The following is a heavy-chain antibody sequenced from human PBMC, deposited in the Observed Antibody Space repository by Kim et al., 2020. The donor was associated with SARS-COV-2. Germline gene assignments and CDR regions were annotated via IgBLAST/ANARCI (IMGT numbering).Heavy chain of an antibody. CDR3: ARHRGYNYDFSDY. D-gene: IGHD5-18*01. V-gene: IGHV4-39*01. Sequence: SETLSLTCTVSGDSVSNHYYWGWVRQPPGKGLEWIGGIDYSETTYYNPSLQSRVMISLDTSKNQFSLKLNSVTAADTAVYYCARHRGYNYDFSDYWGQGTLVTVSS. J-gene: IGHJ4*02. CDR1: GDSVSNHYY. CDR2: IDYSETT.